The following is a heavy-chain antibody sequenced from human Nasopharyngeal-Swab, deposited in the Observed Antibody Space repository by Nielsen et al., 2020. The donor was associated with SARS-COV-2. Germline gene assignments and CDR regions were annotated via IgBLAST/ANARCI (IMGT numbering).Heavy chain of an antibody. J-gene: IGHJ6*02. D-gene: IGHD4-11*01. V-gene: IGHV3-15*01. Sequence: WIRQPPGKGLEWVGRIKSKTDGGTTDYAAPVKGRFTISRDDSNNTLYLQMNSLKTEDTAVYYCTVDYTPYGMDVWGQGTTVTVSS. CDR3: TVDYTPYGMDV. CDR2: IKSKTDGGTT.